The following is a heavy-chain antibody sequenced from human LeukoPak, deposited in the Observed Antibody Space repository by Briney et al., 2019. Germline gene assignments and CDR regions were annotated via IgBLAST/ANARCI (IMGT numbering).Heavy chain of an antibody. CDR1: GFTFSDYY. CDR2: IKEDGSEK. J-gene: IGHJ3*02. CDR3: ASKGGSFTISGVLYNDAFAI. D-gene: IGHD3-3*01. V-gene: IGHV3-7*01. Sequence: GGSLRLSCAASGFTFSDYYMSRIRQAPGKGLEWVANIKEDGSEKNYVDSAKGRFTISRDNAKNSLYLQVNNLRAEDTAVYYCASKGGSFTISGVLYNDAFAIWGQGTMVTVSA.